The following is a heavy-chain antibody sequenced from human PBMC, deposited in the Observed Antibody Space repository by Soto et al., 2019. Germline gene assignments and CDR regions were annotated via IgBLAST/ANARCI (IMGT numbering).Heavy chain of an antibody. J-gene: IGHJ6*02. CDR3: AKRRTIRSSWFYYYYGMDV. V-gene: IGHV3-23*01. CDR2: IRYSGSNT. D-gene: IGHD6-13*01. CDR1: GFTFSSYA. Sequence: GGSLRLSCAASGFTFSSYAMSWVRQAPGKGLEWVAAIRYSGSNTYYADSVKGRFTISRDNSKNTLYLQMNSLRAEDTAVYYCAKRRTIRSSWFYYYYGMDVWGQGTTVTVSS.